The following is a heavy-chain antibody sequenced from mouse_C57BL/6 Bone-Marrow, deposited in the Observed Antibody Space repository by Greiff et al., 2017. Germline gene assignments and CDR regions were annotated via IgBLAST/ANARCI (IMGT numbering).Heavy chain of an antibody. CDR2: IYPSDSET. CDR3: ARMGYYSNYVFFDY. CDR1: GYTFTSYW. D-gene: IGHD2-5*01. V-gene: IGHV1-61*01. Sequence: QVQLQQPGAELVRPGSSVKLSCKASGYTFTSYWMDWVKQRPGQGLEWIGNIYPSDSETHYNQKFKDKATLTVDKSSSTAYMQLSSLTSEDSAVYYCARMGYYSNYVFFDYWGQGTTLTDSS. J-gene: IGHJ2*01.